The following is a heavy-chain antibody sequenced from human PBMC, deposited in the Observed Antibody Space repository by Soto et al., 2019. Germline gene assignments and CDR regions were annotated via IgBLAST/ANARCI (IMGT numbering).Heavy chain of an antibody. J-gene: IGHJ4*02. D-gene: IGHD3-16*01. CDR3: ARERGGGYFDY. CDR1: GYTFSSYD. CDR2: MNPNSNNT. V-gene: IGHV1-8*01. Sequence: QVQLVQSGAEVKKPGASVKVSCKASGYTFSSYDINWVRQATGQGLEWMGWMNPNSNNTGYAQKFQGRLTMTRNTPKTTAYMGRSSLGSEDPAVYYWARERGGGYFDYWGQGTLVTVSS.